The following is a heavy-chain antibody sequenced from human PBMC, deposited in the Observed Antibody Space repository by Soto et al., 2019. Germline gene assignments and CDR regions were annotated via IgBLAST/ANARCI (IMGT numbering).Heavy chain of an antibody. D-gene: IGHD5-12*01. Sequence: SETLSLTCTVSGGSISSSSYYWGWIRQPPGKGLEWIGSIYYSGSTNYNPSLKSRVTISVDTSKNQFSLKLSSVTAADTAVYYCARGGSTTWFDPWGQGTLVTVSS. CDR1: GGSISSSSYY. CDR3: ARGGSTTWFDP. V-gene: IGHV4-39*07. CDR2: IYYSGST. J-gene: IGHJ5*02.